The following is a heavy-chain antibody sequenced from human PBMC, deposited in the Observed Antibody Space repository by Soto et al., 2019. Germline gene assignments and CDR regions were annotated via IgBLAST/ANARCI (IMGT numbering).Heavy chain of an antibody. Sequence: NPSETLSLTCNVSGGSVGGGTFYWSWLRQSPGRGLEWIGYIYHTGRTDYNPSLRSRLTISMDMAENKFSLRLRSATAADTAVYFCARTGSYSVFDYWGQGTMVTVSS. CDR2: IYHTGRT. CDR1: GGSVGGGTFY. V-gene: IGHV4-61*01. CDR3: ARTGSYSVFDY. D-gene: IGHD1-26*01. J-gene: IGHJ4*02.